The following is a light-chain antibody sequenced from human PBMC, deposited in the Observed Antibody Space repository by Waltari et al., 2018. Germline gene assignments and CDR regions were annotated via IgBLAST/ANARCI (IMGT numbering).Light chain of an antibody. Sequence: DIVVTQSPDSVAVSLGERATINCKSSQSVLYSSNNMNYLAWYQQKPGQPPRLLIYWASTREPGVPDRFSGSGSGTDFTLTINTLQAEDMAVYYCQQYYSTPPAFGQGTRVEI. V-gene: IGKV4-1*01. CDR2: WAS. J-gene: IGKJ1*01. CDR1: QSVLYSSNNMNY. CDR3: QQYYSTPPA.